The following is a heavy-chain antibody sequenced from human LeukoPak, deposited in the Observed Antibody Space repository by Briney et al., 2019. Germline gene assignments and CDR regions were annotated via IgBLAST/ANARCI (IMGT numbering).Heavy chain of an antibody. V-gene: IGHV3-23*01. Sequence: PGGSLRLSCVASGFNFKSYGMTWVRQVPGKGLEWVAGISGSGGSTYYADSMKGRFTISGDNSKNMVHLQMNSLRAEDTAVYYCAKDLSGYYDSCAPDYWGQGTLVTVSS. CDR2: ISGSGGST. CDR3: AKDLSGYYDSCAPDY. D-gene: IGHD3-22*01. J-gene: IGHJ4*02. CDR1: GFNFKSYG.